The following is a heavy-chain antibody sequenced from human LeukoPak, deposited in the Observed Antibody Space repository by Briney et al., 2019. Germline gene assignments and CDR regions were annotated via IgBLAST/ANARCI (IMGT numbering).Heavy chain of an antibody. V-gene: IGHV3-21*01. CDR3: AKDSGFSGSYYVDY. Sequence: GSLRFSCAASGFTFSSYSMNWVRQAPGKGLEWVSSISSSSSYIYYADSVKGRFTISRDNSKNTLYLQMNSLRAEDTAVYYCAKDSGFSGSYYVDYWGQGTLVTVSS. CDR1: GFTFSSYS. CDR2: ISSSSSYI. J-gene: IGHJ4*02. D-gene: IGHD1-26*01.